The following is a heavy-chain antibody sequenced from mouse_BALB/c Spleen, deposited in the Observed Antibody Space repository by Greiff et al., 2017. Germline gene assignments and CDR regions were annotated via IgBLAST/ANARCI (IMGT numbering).Heavy chain of an antibody. Sequence: QVQLQQPGAELLKPGAPVKLSCKASGYTFTSYWMNWVKQRPGRGLEWIGRIDPSDSETHYNQKFKDKATLTVDKSSSTAYIQLSSLTSEDSAVYYCARGPERYFDVWGAGTTVTVSS. CDR2: IDPSDSET. V-gene: IGHV1-69*02. CDR3: ARGPERYFDV. J-gene: IGHJ1*01. CDR1: GYTFTSYW.